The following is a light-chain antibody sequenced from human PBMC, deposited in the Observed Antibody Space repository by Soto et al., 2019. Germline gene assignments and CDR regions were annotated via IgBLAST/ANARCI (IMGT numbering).Light chain of an antibody. CDR1: QSVSTN. CDR2: GAS. V-gene: IGKV3-15*01. Sequence: EIVXTQSPATLSVPPGERATLSFSASQSVSTNFSWYQQITGQAPRLLFSGASISATAVPARLTASGSGKEFTLTISSLQSEDFAVYYCQQYNNWPRTFGQGTKVDIK. J-gene: IGKJ1*01. CDR3: QQYNNWPRT.